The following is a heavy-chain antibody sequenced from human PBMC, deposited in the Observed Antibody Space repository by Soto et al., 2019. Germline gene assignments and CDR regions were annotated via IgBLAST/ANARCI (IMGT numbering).Heavy chain of an antibody. CDR3: AKQETVDTGHY. J-gene: IGHJ4*02. V-gene: IGHV3-23*01. CDR1: GFRFRSYV. CDR2: ISGSGDST. Sequence: EVQLLESGGGLVQPGGSLRLSCAASGFRFRSYVMSWVRQAPGKGLEWVSCISGSGDSTYYADSVKGRFTIPRDNSKNTLYLQMYSLRAEDTAVYYCAKQETVDTGHYWGQGTLVTVSS. D-gene: IGHD5-18*01.